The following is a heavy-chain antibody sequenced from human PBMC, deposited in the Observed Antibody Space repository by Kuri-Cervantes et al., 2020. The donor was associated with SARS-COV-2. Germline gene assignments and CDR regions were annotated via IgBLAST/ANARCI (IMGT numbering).Heavy chain of an antibody. D-gene: IGHD3-10*01. CDR3: ARGTTPVYVSGPLWFHLDL. CDR2: ISETGGT. Sequence: GSLRLSCTVSGGSITIYYWSWIRQSPGKGLEWIGYISETGGTNYNPSLKSRVTVSVDISKNQFSLKMNSVNAADTAVYYCARGTTPVYVSGPLWFHLDLWGQGTLVTVSS. J-gene: IGHJ5*02. V-gene: IGHV4-59*01. CDR1: GGSITIYY.